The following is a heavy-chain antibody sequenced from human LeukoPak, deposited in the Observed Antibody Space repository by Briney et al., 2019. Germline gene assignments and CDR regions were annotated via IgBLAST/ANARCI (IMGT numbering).Heavy chain of an antibody. D-gene: IGHD6-19*01. Sequence: GGSLRLSCAASGFTFSSYVMSWVRQAPGKGLEWVSGISGSGDSTNYADSVKGRFTFSRDNSKNTVYLQMNSLRAEDTAIYYCAKIRGPGSGWDYWGQGTLVTVSS. CDR1: GFTFSSYV. CDR3: AKIRGPGSGWDY. V-gene: IGHV3-23*01. J-gene: IGHJ4*02. CDR2: ISGSGDST.